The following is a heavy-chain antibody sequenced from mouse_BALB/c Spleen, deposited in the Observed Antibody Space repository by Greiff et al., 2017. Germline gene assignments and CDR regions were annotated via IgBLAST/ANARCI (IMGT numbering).Heavy chain of an antibody. CDR1: GYTFSSYW. V-gene: IGHV1-9*01. D-gene: IGHD2-4*01. J-gene: IGHJ4*01. CDR3: ARSYDYDRGYAMDY. CDR2: ILPGSGST. Sequence: VMLVESGAELMKPGASVKISCKATGYTFSSYWIEWVKQRPGHGLEWIGEILPGSGSTNYNEKFKGKATFTADTSSNTAYMQLSSLTSEDSAVYYCARSYDYDRGYAMDYWGQGTSVTVSS.